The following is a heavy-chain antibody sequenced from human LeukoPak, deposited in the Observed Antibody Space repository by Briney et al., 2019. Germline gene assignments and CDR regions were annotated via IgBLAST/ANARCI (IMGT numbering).Heavy chain of an antibody. Sequence: GGSLRLSCAASGFTFSSCGMHWVHQAPGKGLKWVAVIWYDGTNKYYADSVKGRFTISRDNSKNTLYLQMNSLRAEDTAVYYCARGRDGYNWIDYWGQGTLVTVSS. D-gene: IGHD5-24*01. V-gene: IGHV3-33*01. CDR1: GFTFSSCG. CDR3: ARGRDGYNWIDY. CDR2: IWYDGTNK. J-gene: IGHJ4*02.